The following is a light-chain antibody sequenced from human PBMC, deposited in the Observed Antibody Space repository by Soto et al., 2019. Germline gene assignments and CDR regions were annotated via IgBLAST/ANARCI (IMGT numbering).Light chain of an antibody. CDR1: SSDVGGYNY. V-gene: IGLV2-14*01. Sequence: QSALTQPASVSGSPGQSITISCTGTSSDVGGYNYVSWYQQHPGKAPKLMIYEVSNRPSGVSNRFSGSKSDNTASLTISGLQAEDEADYYCSSYTSSRTYVFGTGTKLTVL. CDR3: SSYTSSRTYV. J-gene: IGLJ1*01. CDR2: EVS.